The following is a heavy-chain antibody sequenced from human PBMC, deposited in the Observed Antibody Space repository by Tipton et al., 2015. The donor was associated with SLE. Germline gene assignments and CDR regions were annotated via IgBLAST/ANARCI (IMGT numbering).Heavy chain of an antibody. CDR2: IYTSGST. V-gene: IGHV4-59*10. Sequence: TLSLTCAVYGGSFSGYYWSWIRQPAGKGLEWIGRIYTSGSTNYNPSLKSRVTISVDTSKNQFSLKLSSVTAADTAVYYCASLATTGIVQHWGQGTLVTVSS. J-gene: IGHJ1*01. D-gene: IGHD4-17*01. CDR1: GGSFSGYY. CDR3: ASLATTGIVQH.